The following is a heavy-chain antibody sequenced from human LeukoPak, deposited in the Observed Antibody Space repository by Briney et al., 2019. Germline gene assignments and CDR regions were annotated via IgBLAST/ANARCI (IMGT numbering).Heavy chain of an antibody. CDR2: INPNSGGT. CDR1: GYTFTGYY. V-gene: IGHV1-2*02. CDR3: ARSLGETPLTSFDY. J-gene: IGHJ4*02. Sequence: GASVKVSCKASGYTFTGYYMHWVRQAPGQGLEWMGWINPNSGGTNYAQKFQGRVTMTRDTSISTAYMELSRLRSDDTAVYYCARSLGETPLTSFDYWGQGTLATVSS. D-gene: IGHD3-10*01.